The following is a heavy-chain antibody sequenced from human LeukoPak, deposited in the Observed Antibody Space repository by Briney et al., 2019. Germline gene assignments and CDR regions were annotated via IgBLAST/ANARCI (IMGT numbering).Heavy chain of an antibody. J-gene: IGHJ4*02. CDR3: ARALIGYYFDY. CDR1: GFTFSSYG. Sequence: GGSLRLSCAASGFTFSSYGMHWVRQAPGKGLEWVAVISYDGSNKYYADSVKGRFTISRDNSKNSLYLQMNSLRAEDTAVYYCARALIGYYFDYWGQGTLVTVSS. D-gene: IGHD2-8*01. CDR2: ISYDGSNK. V-gene: IGHV3-30*03.